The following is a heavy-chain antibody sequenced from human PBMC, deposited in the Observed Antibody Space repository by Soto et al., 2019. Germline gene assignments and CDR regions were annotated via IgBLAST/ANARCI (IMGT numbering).Heavy chain of an antibody. CDR1: GFTFSSYA. Sequence: VQLVESGGGVVQPGRCLRLSCAASGFTFSSYAMHWVRQAPGKGLEWVAVISYDGSNKYYADSVKGRFTISRDNSKNTLYLQMNSLRAEDTAVYYCAREAVVRGVMHYWGQGTLVTVSS. J-gene: IGHJ4*02. CDR2: ISYDGSNK. V-gene: IGHV3-30-3*01. CDR3: AREAVVRGVMHY. D-gene: IGHD3-10*01.